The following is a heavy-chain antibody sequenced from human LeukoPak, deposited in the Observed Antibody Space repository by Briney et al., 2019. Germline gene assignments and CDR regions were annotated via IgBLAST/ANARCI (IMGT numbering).Heavy chain of an antibody. CDR2: ISSSSSYI. D-gene: IGHD2-21*02. J-gene: IGHJ4*02. V-gene: IGHV3-21*01. CDR1: GFTFSSYS. CDR3: ARDLYCGGDCYSVDFDY. Sequence: GGSLRLSCAASGFTFSSYSMSWVRQAPGKGLEWVSSISSSSSYIYYADSVKGRFTISRDNAKNSLYLQMNSLRAEDTAVYYCARDLYCGGDCYSVDFDYWGQGTLVTVSS.